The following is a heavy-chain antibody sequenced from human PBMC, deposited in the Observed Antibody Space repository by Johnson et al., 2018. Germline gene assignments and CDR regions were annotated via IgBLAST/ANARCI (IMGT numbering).Heavy chain of an antibody. J-gene: IGHJ4*02. CDR3: TRDLSLQEPGGFDY. Sequence: VQLVQSGGGLVKXGGSLRLSCAASGFTFSSYSMNWVRQAPGKGLEWVSTISSSSDYIYYAGSVTGRFTISRDSAKNSLYLQMNSLRAGDTAIYYCTRDLSLQEPGGFDYWGQGTLVTVSS. CDR1: GFTFSSYS. V-gene: IGHV3-21*06. CDR2: ISSSSDYI. D-gene: IGHD3-16*01.